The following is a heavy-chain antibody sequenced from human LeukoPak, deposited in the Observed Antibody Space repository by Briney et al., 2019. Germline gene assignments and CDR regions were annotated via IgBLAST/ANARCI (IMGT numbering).Heavy chain of an antibody. D-gene: IGHD6-19*01. V-gene: IGHV4-39*07. J-gene: IGHJ4*02. Sequence: PSETLSLTCTVSGGSISSSSYYWGWIPQPPGKGLEWIGSIYYSGSTNYNPSLKSRVTISVDTSKNQFSLKLSSVTAADTAVYYCARGSDSSGWYFGYWGQGTPVTVSS. CDR3: ARGSDSSGWYFGY. CDR1: GGSISSSSYY. CDR2: IYYSGST.